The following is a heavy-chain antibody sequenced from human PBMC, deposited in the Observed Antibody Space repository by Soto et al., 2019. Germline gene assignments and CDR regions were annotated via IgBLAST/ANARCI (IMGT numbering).Heavy chain of an antibody. D-gene: IGHD3-22*01. CDR1: GGSISSGGYY. CDR3: ARDGGYDSSGYYLFDY. CDR2: IYYSGST. J-gene: IGHJ4*02. V-gene: IGHV4-31*03. Sequence: ASETLSLTCTVSGGSISSGGYYWSWIRQHPGKGLEWIGYIYYSGSTYYNPSLKSRVTISVDTSKNQFSLKLSSVTAADTAVYYCARDGGYDSSGYYLFDYWGQGTLVTVSS.